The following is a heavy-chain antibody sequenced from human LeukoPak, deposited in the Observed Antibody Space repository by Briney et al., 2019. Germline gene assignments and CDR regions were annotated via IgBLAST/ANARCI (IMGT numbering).Heavy chain of an antibody. D-gene: IGHD3-3*01. CDR3: ARHGDLKHTYYDFWSGYYINY. J-gene: IGHJ4*02. CDR2: IYTSGST. CDR1: GGSISSGSYY. V-gene: IGHV4-61*02. Sequence: SETLSLTCTVSGGSISSGSYYWSWIRQPAGKGLEWIGRIYTSGSTNYNPSLKSRVTISVDTSKNQFSLKLSSVTAADTAVYYCARHGDLKHTYYDFWSGYYINYWGQGTLVTVSS.